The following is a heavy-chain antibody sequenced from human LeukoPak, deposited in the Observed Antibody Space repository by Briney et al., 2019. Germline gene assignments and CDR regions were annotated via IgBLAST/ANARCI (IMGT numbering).Heavy chain of an antibody. CDR2: ISSSSSYI. CDR3: ARDLVVIAIPSDFDY. D-gene: IGHD2-21*01. CDR1: GFTFSSYS. J-gene: IGHJ4*02. Sequence: GGSLRLSCAASGFTFSSYSMNWVREAPGKGVEWVSSISSSSSYIYYADSVKGRFTISRDNAKNSLYLQMNSLRAEDTAVYYCARDLVVIAIPSDFDYWGQGTLVTVSS. V-gene: IGHV3-21*01.